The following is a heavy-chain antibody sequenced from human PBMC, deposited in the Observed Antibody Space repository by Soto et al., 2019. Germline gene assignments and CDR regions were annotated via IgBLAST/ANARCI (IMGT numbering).Heavy chain of an antibody. V-gene: IGHV4-59*13. Sequence: QVQLQESGPGLVKSSETLSLTCTVTGGSISSYYWSWIRRPPGKGLEWIGHIYDSGSTNYNPSLDSRVTISLDTPTNHFSPKFTSVTAADTAVSSCASAHPIEFHNWFDPWGQGTLVSVSA. CDR2: IYDSGST. CDR3: ASAHPIEFHNWFDP. D-gene: IGHD3-10*01. CDR1: GGSISSYY. J-gene: IGHJ5*02.